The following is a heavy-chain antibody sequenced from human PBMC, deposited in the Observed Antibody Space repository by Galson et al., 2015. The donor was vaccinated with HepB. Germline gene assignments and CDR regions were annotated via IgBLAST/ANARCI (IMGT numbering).Heavy chain of an antibody. CDR3: AKVGDFWSGYCYFDY. CDR2: ISFDGSNE. J-gene: IGHJ4*02. Sequence: SLRLSCAASGFTFSSYGMHWVRQAPGKGLEWVAVISFDGSNEYYADSVKGRFTISRDNSKNTLYLQMNSLRAEDTAVYYCAKVGDFWSGYCYFDYWGQGTLVTVSS. D-gene: IGHD3-3*01. V-gene: IGHV3-30*18. CDR1: GFTFSSYG.